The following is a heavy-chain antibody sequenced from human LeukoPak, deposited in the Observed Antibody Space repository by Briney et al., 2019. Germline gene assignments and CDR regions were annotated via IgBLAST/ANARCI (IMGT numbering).Heavy chain of an antibody. J-gene: IGHJ6*03. CDR2: ISYDGSNK. V-gene: IGHV3-30*18. Sequence: PGGSLRLSCAASGFTFSSYGMHWVRQAPGKGLEWVAVISYDGSNKYYADSVKGRFTISRDNSKNTLYLQMNSLRAEDTAVYYCAKGALVTTFLGDYYYYYYMDVWGKGTTVTISS. CDR3: AKGALVTTFLGDYYYYYYMDV. CDR1: GFTFSSYG. D-gene: IGHD4-17*01.